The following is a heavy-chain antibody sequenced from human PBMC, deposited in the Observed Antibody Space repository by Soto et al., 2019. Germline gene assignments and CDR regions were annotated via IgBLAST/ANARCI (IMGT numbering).Heavy chain of an antibody. CDR1: GGSFSGYY. V-gene: IGHV4-34*01. D-gene: IGHD2-8*02. J-gene: IGHJ4*02. Sequence: QVQLQQWGAGLLKPSETLSLTCAVYGGSFSGYYWTWIRQPPGTGLEWIGEIDHSGSTTYNPSLKSRVTISVDTFNNQISLKLTSVTAADTAVYYCARDKITGLFDYWGQGTLVTVSS. CDR2: IDHSGST. CDR3: ARDKITGLFDY.